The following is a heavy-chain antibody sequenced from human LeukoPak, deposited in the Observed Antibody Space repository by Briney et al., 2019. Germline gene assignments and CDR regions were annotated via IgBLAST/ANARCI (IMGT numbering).Heavy chain of an antibody. J-gene: IGHJ4*02. CDR2: MNPNSGNT. D-gene: IGHD3-22*01. V-gene: IGHV1-8*01. CDR1: GYTFTSYD. CDR3: ARVEYNSGYSHVY. Sequence: ASVKVSCKASGYTFTSYDVNWVRQAPGQGLEWMGWMNPNSGNTGYAQKFQGRVSMTRNTYITTAYMELSSLRSEDTAVYYCARVEYNSGYSHVYWGQGTLVTVSS.